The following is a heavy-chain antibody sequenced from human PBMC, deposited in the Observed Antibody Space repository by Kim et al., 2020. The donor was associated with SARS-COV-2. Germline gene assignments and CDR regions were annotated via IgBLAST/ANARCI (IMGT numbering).Heavy chain of an antibody. CDR3: AREGLLWFGELLPYYYYGMDV. V-gene: IGHV1-18*01. CDR2: ISAYNGNT. Sequence: ASVKVSCKASGYTFTSYGISWVRQAPGQGLEWMGWISAYNGNTNYAQKLQGRVTMTTDTSTSTAYMELRSLRSDDTAVYYCAREGLLWFGELLPYYYYGMDVWGQGTTVTVSS. J-gene: IGHJ6*02. CDR1: GYTFTSYG. D-gene: IGHD3-10*01.